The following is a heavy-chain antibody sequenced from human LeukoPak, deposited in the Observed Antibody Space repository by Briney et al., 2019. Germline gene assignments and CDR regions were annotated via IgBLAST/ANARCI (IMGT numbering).Heavy chain of an antibody. CDR2: ISGSGGST. J-gene: IGHJ4*02. Sequence: PGGSLRLSCAASGFTFSSYAMSWVRQAPGKGLEWVSAISGSGGSTYYADSVKGRFTISRDNSKNTLYLQMNSLRAEDTAVYYCANPLIKQDIAVAGTEFDYWGQGTLVTVSS. CDR3: ANPLIKQDIAVAGTEFDY. D-gene: IGHD6-19*01. V-gene: IGHV3-23*01. CDR1: GFTFSSYA.